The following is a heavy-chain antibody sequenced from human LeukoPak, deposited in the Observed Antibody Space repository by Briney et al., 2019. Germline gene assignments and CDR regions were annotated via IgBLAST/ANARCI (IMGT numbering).Heavy chain of an antibody. CDR2: ISGSGGST. CDR3: AKGGRGYSYGAY. Sequence: GGSLRLSCAASGFTFSSYSMNWVRQAPGKGLEWVSAISGSGGSTYYADSVKGRFTISRDNSKNTLYLQMNSLRAEDAAVYYCAKGGRGYSYGAYWGQGTLVTASS. D-gene: IGHD5-18*01. V-gene: IGHV3-23*01. J-gene: IGHJ4*02. CDR1: GFTFSSYS.